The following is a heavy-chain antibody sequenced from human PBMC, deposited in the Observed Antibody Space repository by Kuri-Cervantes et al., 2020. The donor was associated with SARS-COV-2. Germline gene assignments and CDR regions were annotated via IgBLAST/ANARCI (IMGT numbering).Heavy chain of an antibody. D-gene: IGHD2-8*01. V-gene: IGHV1-18*01. CDR3: ARVSSMYLPTCYFDF. Sequence: ASVKVSCKASGYTLNTFGITWVRQAPGQGLEWMGRSSAYSDDTSSAEKFKGRVTMTQDTSTNTAYMEITDLRSDDTAIYFCARVSSMYLPTCYFDFWGQGSLVTVSS. CDR2: SSAYSDDT. CDR1: GYTLNTFG. J-gene: IGHJ4*03.